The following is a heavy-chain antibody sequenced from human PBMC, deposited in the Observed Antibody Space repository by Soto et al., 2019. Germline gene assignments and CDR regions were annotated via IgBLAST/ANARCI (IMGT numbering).Heavy chain of an antibody. CDR1: GFTFSSYA. Sequence: PGGSLRLSCAASGFTFSSYAMHWVRQAPGKGLEWVAVISYDGSNKYYADSVKGRFTISRDNSKNTLYLQMNSLRAEDTAVYYCARDPSSIAAAGPVFDYWGQGTLVTVSS. CDR2: ISYDGSNK. CDR3: ARDPSSIAAAGPVFDY. D-gene: IGHD6-13*01. V-gene: IGHV3-30-3*01. J-gene: IGHJ4*02.